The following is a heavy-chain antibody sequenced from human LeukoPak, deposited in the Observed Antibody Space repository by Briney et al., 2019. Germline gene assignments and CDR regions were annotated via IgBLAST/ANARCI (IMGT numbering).Heavy chain of an antibody. D-gene: IGHD3-22*01. V-gene: IGHV1-58*01. CDR2: IVVGSGNT. Sequence: GTSVKVSCKASGFTFTSSAVQWVRQARGQRLEWIGWIVVGSGNTDYAQKFQERVTITRDMSTSTAYMELSSLRSEDTAVYYCAAGGYDSSGYYDYWGQGTLVTVSS. CDR1: GFTFTSSA. CDR3: AAGGYDSSGYYDY. J-gene: IGHJ4*02.